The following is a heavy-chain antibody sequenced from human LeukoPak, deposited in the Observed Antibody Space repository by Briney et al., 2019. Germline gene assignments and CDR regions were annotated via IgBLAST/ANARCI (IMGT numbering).Heavy chain of an antibody. CDR1: GGSISSYY. D-gene: IGHD3-3*01. CDR2: IYYSGST. V-gene: IGHV4-59*01. CDR3: ARVDDFWSGPYYMDV. J-gene: IGHJ6*03. Sequence: PSETLSLTCTVSGGSISSYYWSWIRQPPGKGLEWIGYIYYSGSTNYNPSLKSRVTISVDTSKNQFSLKLSSVTAADTAVYYCARVDDFWSGPYYMDVWGKGTTVTVSS.